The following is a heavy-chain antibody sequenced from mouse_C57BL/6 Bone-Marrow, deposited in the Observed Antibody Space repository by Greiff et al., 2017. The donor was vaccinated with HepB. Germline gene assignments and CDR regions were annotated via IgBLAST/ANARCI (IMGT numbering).Heavy chain of an antibody. D-gene: IGHD2-4*01. CDR2: INPSSGYT. Sequence: VQLQQSGAELAKPGASVKLSCKASGYTFTSYWMHWVKQRPGQGLAWIGYINPSSGYTKYNQKFKDTATLTADKSSSTAYMQLSSLTYEDSAVYYCARGGDYGYAMDYWGQGTSVTVSS. J-gene: IGHJ4*01. CDR1: GYTFTSYW. V-gene: IGHV1-7*01. CDR3: ARGGDYGYAMDY.